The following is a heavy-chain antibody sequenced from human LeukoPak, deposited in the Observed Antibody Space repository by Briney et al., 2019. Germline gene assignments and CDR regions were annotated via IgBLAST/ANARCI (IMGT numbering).Heavy chain of an antibody. Sequence: GGSLRLSCAASGFTFSRYAMSWVRQAPGKGLEWLSAISDTGGNTYYTDSVKGLFTISRDNSRNTQYLQMNSLRVEDTAFYYCATLVFDSSGYSYFDYWGQGTLVTVSS. D-gene: IGHD3-22*01. J-gene: IGHJ4*02. V-gene: IGHV3-23*01. CDR2: ISDTGGNT. CDR3: ATLVFDSSGYSYFDY. CDR1: GFTFSRYA.